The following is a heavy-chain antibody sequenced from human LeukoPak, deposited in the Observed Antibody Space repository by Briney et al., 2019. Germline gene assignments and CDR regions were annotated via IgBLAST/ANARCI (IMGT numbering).Heavy chain of an antibody. CDR3: ATRYSSGARGSFDY. CDR1: GYTLTELS. D-gene: IGHD6-19*01. V-gene: IGHV1-24*01. Sequence: GASVKVSCKVSGYTLTELSMHWVRQAPGKGLEWMGGFDPEDGETIYAQKFQGRVTMTEDTSTDTAYMELSSLRSEDTAVYYCATRYSSGARGSFDYWGRGTLVTVSS. CDR2: FDPEDGET. J-gene: IGHJ4*02.